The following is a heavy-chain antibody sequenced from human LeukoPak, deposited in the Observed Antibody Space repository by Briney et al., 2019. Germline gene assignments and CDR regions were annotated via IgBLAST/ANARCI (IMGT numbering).Heavy chain of an antibody. D-gene: IGHD4-17*01. Sequence: SVKVSCKASGGTFSSYAISWVRQAPGQGLEWMGGIIPIFGTANYAQKFQGRVTITADESTGTAYMELSSLRSEDTAVYYCARCDYRAVNYYYGMDVWGQGTTVTVPS. CDR2: IIPIFGTA. CDR3: ARCDYRAVNYYYGMDV. J-gene: IGHJ6*02. V-gene: IGHV1-69*13. CDR1: GGTFSSYA.